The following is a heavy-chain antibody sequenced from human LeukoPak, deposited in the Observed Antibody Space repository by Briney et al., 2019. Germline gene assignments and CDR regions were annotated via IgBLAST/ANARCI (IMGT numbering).Heavy chain of an antibody. Sequence: PGESLRLSCAASGFTFSTYSMNWLRLAPGKGLEWVSSISGSSSYIYYADSVKGRFTISRDNAKNSLYLQMNSLRAEDTAVYYCARASYGGGAFDIWGQGTMVTVSS. CDR3: ARASYGGGAFDI. V-gene: IGHV3-21*01. D-gene: IGHD4-23*01. CDR2: ISGSSSYI. J-gene: IGHJ3*02. CDR1: GFTFSTYS.